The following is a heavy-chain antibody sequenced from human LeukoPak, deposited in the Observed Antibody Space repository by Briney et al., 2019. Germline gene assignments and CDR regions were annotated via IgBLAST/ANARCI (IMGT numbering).Heavy chain of an antibody. J-gene: IGHJ4*02. CDR3: ARGNDYYDSSGYYY. CDR2: ISGSGSGGST. CDR1: GFTFSSSA. D-gene: IGHD3-22*01. Sequence: PGGSLRLSCAASGFTFSSSAMSWVRQAPGKGLEWVSSISGSGSGGSTYYADSVKGRFTISRDNAKNSLHLQMNSLRAEDTAVYYCARGNDYYDSSGYYYWGQGTLVTVSS. V-gene: IGHV3-23*01.